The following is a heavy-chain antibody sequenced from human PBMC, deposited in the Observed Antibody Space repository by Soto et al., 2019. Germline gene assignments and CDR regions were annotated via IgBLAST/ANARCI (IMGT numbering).Heavy chain of an antibody. J-gene: IGHJ5*02. CDR2: INPDSGAT. V-gene: IGHV1-2*02. CDR1: GYTFTGYF. Sequence: GASVKVSCKASGYTFTGYFLNWVRQAPGQGLEWMGWINPDSGATNYAQKFQGRVTMTRDTSITTAYMELSGLTFDDGAVYYCARDVGGGENHWGQGTQVTV. D-gene: IGHD3-16*01. CDR3: ARDVGGGENH.